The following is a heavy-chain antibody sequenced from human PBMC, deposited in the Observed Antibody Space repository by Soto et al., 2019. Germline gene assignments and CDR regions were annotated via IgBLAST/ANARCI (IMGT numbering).Heavy chain of an antibody. D-gene: IGHD3-10*01. CDR1: GFTFSDYY. J-gene: IGHJ4*02. Sequence: GGSLRLSCAASGFTFSDYYMSWIRQAPGKGLEWVSYISSSGSTIYYADSVKGRFTISRDNAKNSLYLQMNSLRAEDTAVYYCARPRYYGSGVYPRHFDYWGQGTLVTVSS. CDR3: ARPRYYGSGVYPRHFDY. CDR2: ISSSGSTI. V-gene: IGHV3-11*01.